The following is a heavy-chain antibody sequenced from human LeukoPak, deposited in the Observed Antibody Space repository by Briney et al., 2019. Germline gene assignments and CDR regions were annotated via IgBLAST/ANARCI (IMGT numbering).Heavy chain of an antibody. J-gene: IGHJ5*02. CDR3: AKKGYYDFWSGYYTEWFDP. V-gene: IGHV4-34*01. D-gene: IGHD3-3*01. CDR2: INHSGST. CDR1: GGSFSGYY. Sequence: PSETLSLTCAVYGGSFSGYYWSWIRQPPGKGLEWIGEINHSGSTNYNPSRKSRVTISVDTSKNQFSLKLSSVTAADTAVYYCAKKGYYDFWSGYYTEWFDPWGQGTLVTVSS.